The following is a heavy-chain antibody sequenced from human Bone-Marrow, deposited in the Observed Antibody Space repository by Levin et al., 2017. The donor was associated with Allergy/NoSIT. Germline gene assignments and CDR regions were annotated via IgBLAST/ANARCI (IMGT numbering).Heavy chain of an antibody. D-gene: IGHD2/OR15-2a*01. J-gene: IGHJ2*01. CDR1: GYSFSTYA. CDR2: INTYTGHT. V-gene: IGHV1-3*04. Sequence: GESLKISCKASGYSFSTYALHWVRQAPGQGLEWMAWINTYTGHTEYSQTFQDRVTLSRDASANTAYMELSSLTSEDTAVYYCARDLPDSTNYRVAWYFDLWGRGTLITVSS. CDR3: ARDLPDSTNYRVAWYFDL.